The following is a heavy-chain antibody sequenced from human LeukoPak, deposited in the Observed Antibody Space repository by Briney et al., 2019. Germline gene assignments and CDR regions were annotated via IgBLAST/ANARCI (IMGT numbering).Heavy chain of an antibody. CDR1: GYSFTTRW. Sequence: GESLKISTNCSGYSFTTRWKAWVRQKPGKGLEWMGIIYPSESHTRYSPSFEGQVTISADKSITTAYLQWSSLKASDTAMYYCARRFGTILDSYRPLSYCGQGTLVTVAS. CDR2: IYPSESHT. J-gene: IGHJ4*02. CDR3: ARRFGTILDSYRPLSY. V-gene: IGHV5-51*02. D-gene: IGHD2-21*01.